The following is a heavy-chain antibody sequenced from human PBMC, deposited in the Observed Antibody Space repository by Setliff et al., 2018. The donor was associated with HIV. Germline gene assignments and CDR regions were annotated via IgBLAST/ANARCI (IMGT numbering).Heavy chain of an antibody. CDR2: INPHSGNT. CDR1: GYTLTGYY. J-gene: IGHJ4*02. D-gene: IGHD1-26*01. CDR3: ALASIVSTARWNH. Sequence: ASVKVSCKASGYTLTGYYMHWVRLAPGLGLEWMGWINPHSGNTDFAQRFQGRITMTRDTSINTVYMDLSRLTSDDTAVYYCALASIVSTARWNHWGRGTTVTVSS. V-gene: IGHV1-2*02.